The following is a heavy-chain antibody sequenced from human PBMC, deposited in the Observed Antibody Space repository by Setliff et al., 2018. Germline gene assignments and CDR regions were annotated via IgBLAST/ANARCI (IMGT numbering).Heavy chain of an antibody. V-gene: IGHV4-4*07. CDR3: ARAGSAPAGRKGILEY. CDR1: GGSISSYY. CDR2: IYTSGSS. D-gene: IGHD6-13*01. Sequence: SETLSLTCTVSGGSISSYYWSWIRQPAGKGLEWIGRIYTSGSSSYTEKFQGRVTMTRDTSTTTFYLEMNSLTSEDTAVYYCARAGSAPAGRKGILEYWGQGSLV. J-gene: IGHJ4*02.